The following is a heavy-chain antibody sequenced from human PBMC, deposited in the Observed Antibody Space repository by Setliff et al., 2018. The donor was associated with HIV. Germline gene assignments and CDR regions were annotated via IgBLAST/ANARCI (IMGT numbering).Heavy chain of an antibody. CDR1: GGSVSDHY. V-gene: IGHV4-59*02. D-gene: IGHD3-9*01. CDR3: ARNGLLDYDILTGYSAHYYYYMDV. J-gene: IGHJ6*03. CDR2: IYYTGTT. Sequence: PSETLSLTCSVSGGSVSDHYWSWIRQSPGKRPEWIGHIYYTGTTNYSPSLKSRVTMSVDTAKNQFSLKLSSVTAADTAVYYCARNGLLDYDILTGYSAHYYYYMDVWGKGTTVTVSS.